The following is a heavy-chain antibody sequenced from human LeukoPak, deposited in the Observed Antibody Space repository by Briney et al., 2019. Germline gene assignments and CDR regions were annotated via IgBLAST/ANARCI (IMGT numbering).Heavy chain of an antibody. CDR3: AKEQRPSGSYGYFDY. CDR1: GFTLSSYG. D-gene: IGHD3-10*01. CDR2: ISESGGNT. J-gene: IGHJ4*02. V-gene: IGHV3-23*01. Sequence: GGSLRLSCAASGFTLSSYGMSWVRQAPGKGLEWVSSISESGGNTYYADSVKGRFTISRDNAKNTLYLEMNSLSAEDTAVYYCAKEQRPSGSYGYFDYWGQGTLVTVSS.